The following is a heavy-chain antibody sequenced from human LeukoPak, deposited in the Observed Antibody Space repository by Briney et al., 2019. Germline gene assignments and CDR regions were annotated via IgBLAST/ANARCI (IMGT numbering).Heavy chain of an antibody. CDR1: GFTFSTYS. J-gene: IGHJ6*03. Sequence: SGGSLRLSCVASGFTFSTYSMDWVRQAPGKGLEWVSSISRSSYYIYYADSVKGRFTISRDDAKNSLYLQMNSLRVEDTAVYYCARGLTTVDNYYYYYMDVWGKGTTVTVSS. D-gene: IGHD4-11*01. CDR2: ISRSSYYI. CDR3: ARGLTTVDNYYYYYMDV. V-gene: IGHV3-21*01.